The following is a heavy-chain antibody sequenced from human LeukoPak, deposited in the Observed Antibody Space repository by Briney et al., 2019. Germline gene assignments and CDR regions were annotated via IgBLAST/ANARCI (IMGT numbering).Heavy chain of an antibody. V-gene: IGHV4-59*13. CDR1: GGSISSYD. D-gene: IGHD3-10*01. Sequence: SEPLSLTCTVSGGSISSYDWSWIREPPGEGLEGIGYVYYSGSTNYNPSLTSRVTISLDTSKNQFSLKLSSVTAADTAVYYCARGHYYGSGTPGYWGQGTLVTVSS. CDR3: ARGHYYGSGTPGY. CDR2: VYYSGST. J-gene: IGHJ4*02.